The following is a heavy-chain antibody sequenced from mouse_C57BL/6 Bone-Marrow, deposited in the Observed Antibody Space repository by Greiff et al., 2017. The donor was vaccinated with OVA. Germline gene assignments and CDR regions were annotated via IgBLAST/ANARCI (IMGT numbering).Heavy chain of an antibody. CDR1: GYTFTSYG. CDR3: AREGYYFDY. V-gene: IGHV1-81*01. Sequence: LKESGAELARPGASVKLSCKASGYTFTSYGISWVKQRTGQGLEWIGEIYPRSGNTYYNEKFKGKATLTADKSSSTAYMELRSLTSEDSAVYFCAREGYYFDYWSQGTTLTVSS. CDR2: IYPRSGNT. J-gene: IGHJ2*01.